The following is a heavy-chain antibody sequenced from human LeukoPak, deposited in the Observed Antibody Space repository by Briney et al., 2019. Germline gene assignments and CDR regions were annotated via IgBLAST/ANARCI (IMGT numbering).Heavy chain of an antibody. Sequence: GGSLRLSCAASGFTFSNKWMHWVRQAPGKGLVWVSLINTDGSTTSYAGSVKGRFTISRDNAKNTLYLQMNSLRAEDTAVYYCVRGGGYYHDYWGQGTLVTVSS. CDR1: GFTFSNKW. V-gene: IGHV3-74*01. D-gene: IGHD3-3*01. J-gene: IGHJ4*02. CDR2: INTDGSTT. CDR3: VRGGGYYHDY.